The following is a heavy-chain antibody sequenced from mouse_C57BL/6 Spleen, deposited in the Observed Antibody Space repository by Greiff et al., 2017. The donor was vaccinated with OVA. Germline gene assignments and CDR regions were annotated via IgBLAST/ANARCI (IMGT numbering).Heavy chain of an antibody. Sequence: VKLQESGAELVKPGASVKISCKASGYAFSSYWMNWVKQRPGKGLEWIGQIYPGDGDTNYNGKFKGKATLTADKSSSTAYMQLSSLTSEDSAVYFCAQTYYYGSSLYYAMDYWGQGTSVTVSS. CDR3: AQTYYYGSSLYYAMDY. J-gene: IGHJ4*01. CDR1: GYAFSSYW. V-gene: IGHV1-80*01. CDR2: IYPGDGDT. D-gene: IGHD1-1*01.